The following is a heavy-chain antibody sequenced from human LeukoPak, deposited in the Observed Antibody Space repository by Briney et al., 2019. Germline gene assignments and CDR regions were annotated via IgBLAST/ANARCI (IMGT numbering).Heavy chain of an antibody. J-gene: IGHJ4*02. D-gene: IGHD5-24*01. CDR2: IRSKAYGGTT. CDR3: TRASKDGYDY. CDR1: GFTFGAYA. Sequence: PGGSLRLSCTAAGFTFGAYAMSWVSQAPGKGMGWVGFIRSKAYGGTTEYAVSVKGRFTISRDDSKSIAYLQMNSLKTEDTAVYYCTRASKDGYDYWGQGTLVTVSS. V-gene: IGHV3-49*04.